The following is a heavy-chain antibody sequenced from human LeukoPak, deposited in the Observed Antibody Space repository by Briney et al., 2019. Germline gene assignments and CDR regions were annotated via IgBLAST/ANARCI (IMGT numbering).Heavy chain of an antibody. CDR1: GFTVSSNY. J-gene: IGHJ4*02. D-gene: IGHD5-24*01. V-gene: IGHV3-66*02. CDR3: ARGEMATIPIDY. CDR2: IYSGGST. Sequence: QPGGSLRLSCVASGFTVSSNYMSWVRQAPGKGLEWVSVIYSGGSTYYADSVKGRFTISRDNSKNTLYLQMNSLRAEDTAVYYCARGEMATIPIDYWGQGTLVTVSS.